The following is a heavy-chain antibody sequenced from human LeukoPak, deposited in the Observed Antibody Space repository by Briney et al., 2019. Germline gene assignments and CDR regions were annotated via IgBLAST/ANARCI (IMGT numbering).Heavy chain of an antibody. CDR2: ISRGGNSI. Sequence: PGGSLRLSCAVSGFSFSDYYMGWIRQAPGKGLEWVSSISRGGNSIYYADSVRGRFTISRDNTRNSLYLQMNSLRAEDTAVYYCARDQYLDCRGQGTLITVSS. J-gene: IGHJ4*02. CDR3: ARDQYLDC. V-gene: IGHV3-11*01. CDR1: GFSFSDYY.